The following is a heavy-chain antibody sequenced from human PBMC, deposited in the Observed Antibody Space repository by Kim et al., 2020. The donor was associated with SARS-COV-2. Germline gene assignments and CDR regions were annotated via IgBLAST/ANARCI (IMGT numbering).Heavy chain of an antibody. J-gene: IGHJ4*02. CDR3: ARYYYDSSGYSRFDY. CDR1: GGSFSGYY. Sequence: SETLSLTCAVYGGSFSGYYWSWIRQPPGKGLEWIGEINHSGSTNYNPSLKSRVTISVDTSKNQFSLKLSSVTAADTAVYYCARYYYDSSGYSRFDYWGQGTLVTVSS. V-gene: IGHV4-34*01. D-gene: IGHD3-22*01. CDR2: INHSGST.